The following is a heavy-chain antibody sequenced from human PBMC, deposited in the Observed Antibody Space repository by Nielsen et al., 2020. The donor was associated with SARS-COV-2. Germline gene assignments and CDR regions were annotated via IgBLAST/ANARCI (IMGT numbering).Heavy chain of an antibody. CDR3: ARGVEDLGSRGYLDY. Sequence: GESLKISCGASGLTISSSFMSWVRQAAGKGLDWVSVIYTDGSTSHADSVKGRFTISRDNSKNTLYLQMNSLRPEDAGVYYCARGVEDLGSRGYLDYWGQGTPVTVSS. D-gene: IGHD7-27*01. V-gene: IGHV3-66*01. CDR2: IYTDGST. J-gene: IGHJ4*02. CDR1: GLTISSSF.